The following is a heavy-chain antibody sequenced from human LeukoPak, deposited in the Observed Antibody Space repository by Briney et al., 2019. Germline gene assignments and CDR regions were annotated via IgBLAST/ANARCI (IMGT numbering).Heavy chain of an antibody. D-gene: IGHD3-10*01. CDR1: GGSISDATYY. CDR2: IYFSGNT. V-gene: IGHV4-39*02. CDR3: ARVSAYYDWFDP. J-gene: IGHJ5*02. Sequence: SETLSLTRTVSGGSISDATYYWGWIRQVPGKGLEWIGSIYFSGNTYSNPSLRSRLSISVDTSENRFSLKLTSVTAADTALYYCARVSAYYDWFDPWGQGTLVIVSS.